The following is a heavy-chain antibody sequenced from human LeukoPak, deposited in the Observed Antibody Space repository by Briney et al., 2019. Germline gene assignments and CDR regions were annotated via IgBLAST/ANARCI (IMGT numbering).Heavy chain of an antibody. CDR2: IYYSGST. D-gene: IGHD2-2*01. CDR1: GGSISSSSYS. CDR3: ADYCTSCYDRVDY. J-gene: IGHJ4*01. Sequence: SETLSLTCTVSGGSISSSSYSWGWIRQPQGKGLEGIGSIYYSGSTYYNPSLKSRVTISVDTSKNQFSLKLSSVTAADTAVYYCADYCTSCYDRVDYWGQGTLVTVSS. V-gene: IGHV4-39*07.